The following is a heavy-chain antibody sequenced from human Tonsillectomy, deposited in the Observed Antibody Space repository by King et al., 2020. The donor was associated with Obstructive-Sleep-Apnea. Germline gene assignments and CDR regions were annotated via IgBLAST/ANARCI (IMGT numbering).Heavy chain of an antibody. J-gene: IGHJ2*01. CDR3: ARDRPVTGGFDL. V-gene: IGHV3-7*03. CDR1: GFTFGGYW. Sequence: DVQLVESGGDLVQPGGSLRLSCAASGFTFGGYWMSLVRPAPGKGREWVANIQKGGSEEYYVDSVKARFTISSDNAKNSLYLQMSSLRAEDTAVYYCARDRPVTGGFDLWGRGTLVTVSS. CDR2: IQKGGSEE. D-gene: IGHD1-26*01.